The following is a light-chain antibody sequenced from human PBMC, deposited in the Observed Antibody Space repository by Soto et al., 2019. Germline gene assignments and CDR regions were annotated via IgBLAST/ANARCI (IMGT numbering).Light chain of an antibody. J-gene: IGKJ1*01. Sequence: PSTLSGSVGDRVTITGRASQTISSWLAWYQQKPGKAPKLLIYKASTLKSGVPSRFRGSGSGTEFTLTISSLQPDDFAPYYCQHYNSYSEAFGQGTKVDIK. CDR1: QTISSW. CDR2: KAS. CDR3: QHYNSYSEA. V-gene: IGKV1-5*03.